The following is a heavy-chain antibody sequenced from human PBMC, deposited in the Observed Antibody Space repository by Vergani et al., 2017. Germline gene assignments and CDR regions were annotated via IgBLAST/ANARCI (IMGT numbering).Heavy chain of an antibody. V-gene: IGHV3-74*01. CDR3: AIVESPWFGELGMDV. D-gene: IGHD3-10*01. CDR2: INSDGSST. J-gene: IGHJ6*02. CDR1: GFTFSSYW. Sequence: EVQLVESGGGLVQPGGSLRLSCAASGFTFSSYWMHWVRQAPGKGLVWVSRINSDGSSTNYADSVKGRFTISRDNAKNTLYLQMNSLRAEDTAVYYCAIVESPWFGELGMDVWGQGTTVTVSS.